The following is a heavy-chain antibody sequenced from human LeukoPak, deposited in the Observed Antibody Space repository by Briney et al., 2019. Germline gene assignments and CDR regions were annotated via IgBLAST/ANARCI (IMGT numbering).Heavy chain of an antibody. Sequence: GGSLRLSCAASGFTFSSYSMNWVRQAPGKGLEWVSSISSSSSYIYYADSVKGRFTISRDNAKNSLYLQMNSLGVQDTAIYYCARVICTGGSCFQNDYWGQGTLVTVSS. CDR2: ISSSSSYI. CDR3: ARVICTGGSCFQNDY. D-gene: IGHD2-8*02. CDR1: GFTFSSYS. J-gene: IGHJ4*02. V-gene: IGHV3-21*01.